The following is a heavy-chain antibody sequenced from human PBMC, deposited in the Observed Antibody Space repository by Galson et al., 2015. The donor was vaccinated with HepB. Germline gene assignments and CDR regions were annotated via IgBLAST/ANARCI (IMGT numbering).Heavy chain of an antibody. J-gene: IGHJ4*02. CDR1: GFTLSGSA. D-gene: IGHD6-13*01. CDR2: IRSKANNYAT. CDR3: TRLGDFSGYSSR. Sequence: SLRLSCAASGFTLSGSAIHWVRQASGEGPEWVGRIRSKANNYATSYVPSLKGRFTISRDDSKNMAYLHMKSLKTEDTAVYYCTRLGDFSGYSSRWGQGTLVTVSS. V-gene: IGHV3-73*01.